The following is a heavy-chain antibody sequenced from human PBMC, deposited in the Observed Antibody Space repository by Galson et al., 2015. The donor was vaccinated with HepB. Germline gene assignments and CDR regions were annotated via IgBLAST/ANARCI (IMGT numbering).Heavy chain of an antibody. D-gene: IGHD2-8*02. V-gene: IGHV3-9*01. CDR1: GFTCVDYA. CDR3: VRESTAGGGDI. CDR2: IFCNGGGT. Sequence: SLRLSCAGSGFTCVDYAMHWVRQVPGKGLEWVSGIFCNGGGTGYADSVKGRFTISRDNTKNSLFLQMTSLRPEDTASYYCVRESTAGGGDIWGQGTMVIVSS. J-gene: IGHJ3*02.